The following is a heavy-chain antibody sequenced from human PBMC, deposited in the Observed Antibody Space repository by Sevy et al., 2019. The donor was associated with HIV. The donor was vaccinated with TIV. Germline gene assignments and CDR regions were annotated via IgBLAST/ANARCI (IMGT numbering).Heavy chain of an antibody. D-gene: IGHD3-22*01. CDR2: ISESDASK. Sequence: GGSLRLSCAASGFILSDYYMSWIRQAPGKGLEWLSYISESDASKYYADSVKGRFTISRDNAKNTLYLQMNSLSAGDTAVYYCASHYYDSTGYYYPLDYWGQGTLVTVSS. J-gene: IGHJ4*02. CDR1: GFILSDYY. CDR3: ASHYYDSTGYYYPLDY. V-gene: IGHV3-11*04.